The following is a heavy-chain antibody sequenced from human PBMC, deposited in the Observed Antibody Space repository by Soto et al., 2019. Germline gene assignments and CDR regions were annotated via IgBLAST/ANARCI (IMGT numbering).Heavy chain of an antibody. CDR1: GYTFTSYD. CDR2: MNPNSGNT. V-gene: IGHV1-8*01. D-gene: IGHD3-22*01. Sequence: QVPLVQSGAEVKKPGASVKVSCKASGYTFTSYDINWVRQATGQGLEWMGWMNPNSGNTGYAQKFQGRVTMTRNTSISTAYMELSSLRTEDTAVYYCARSGYYDSSGYYSSGGFDPWGQGTLVTVSS. J-gene: IGHJ5*02. CDR3: ARSGYYDSSGYYSSGGFDP.